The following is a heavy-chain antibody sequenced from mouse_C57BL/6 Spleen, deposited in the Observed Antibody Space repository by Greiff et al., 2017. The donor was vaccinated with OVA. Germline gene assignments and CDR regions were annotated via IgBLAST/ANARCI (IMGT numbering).Heavy chain of an antibody. Sequence: VHVKQSGAELVRPGASVKLSCTASGFNIKDYYMHWVKQRPEQGLEWIGRIDPEDGDTEYAPKFQGKATMTADTSSNTAYLQLSSLTSEDTAVYYCTTWGHYGYEFAYWGQGTLVTVSA. D-gene: IGHD2-2*01. CDR3: TTWGHYGYEFAY. CDR1: GFNIKDYY. V-gene: IGHV14-1*01. CDR2: IDPEDGDT. J-gene: IGHJ3*01.